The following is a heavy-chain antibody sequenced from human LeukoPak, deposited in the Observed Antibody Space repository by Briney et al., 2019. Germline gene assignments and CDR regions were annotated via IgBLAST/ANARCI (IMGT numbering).Heavy chain of an antibody. D-gene: IGHD3-9*01. CDR2: IYYSGST. Sequence: PSETLSITCTVSGGSISSGGYYWSWIRQHPGKGLEWIGYIYYSGSTYYNPSLKSRVTISVDTSKNQFSLKLSSVTAADTAVYYCAREKVLRYFDWLIDYWGQGTLVTVSS. CDR1: GGSISSGGYY. J-gene: IGHJ4*02. CDR3: AREKVLRYFDWLIDY. V-gene: IGHV4-31*03.